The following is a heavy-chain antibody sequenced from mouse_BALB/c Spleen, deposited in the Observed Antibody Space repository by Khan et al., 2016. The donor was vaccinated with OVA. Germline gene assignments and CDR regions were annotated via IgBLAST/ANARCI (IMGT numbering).Heavy chain of an antibody. V-gene: IGHV7-3*02. Sequence: EVELVESGGGLVQPGGSLRLSCVISGFTFTDYYMSWVRQPPGKALEWLGFISNKANGFTTEYSASVKGRFTISRDNSQSILYLQMNTLRVEDTATYYCARTWPTTQWLTTSPPGAMDYWGQGTSVTVSS. J-gene: IGHJ4*01. CDR1: GFTFTDYY. D-gene: IGHD6-1*01. CDR2: ISNKANGFTT. CDR3: ARTWPTTQWLTTSPPGAMDY.